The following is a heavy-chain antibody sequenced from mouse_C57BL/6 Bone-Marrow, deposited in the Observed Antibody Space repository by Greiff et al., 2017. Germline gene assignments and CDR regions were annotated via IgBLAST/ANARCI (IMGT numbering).Heavy chain of an antibody. V-gene: IGHV1-85*01. CDR3: ARLSNWYYFDY. Sequence: VQGVESGPELVKPGASVKLSCKASGYTFTSYDINWVKQRPGQGLEWIGWIYPRDGSTKYNEKFKGKATLTVDTSSSTAYMELHSLTSEDSAVYFCARLSNWYYFDYWGQGTTLTVSS. D-gene: IGHD4-1*01. J-gene: IGHJ2*01. CDR2: IYPRDGST. CDR1: GYTFTSYD.